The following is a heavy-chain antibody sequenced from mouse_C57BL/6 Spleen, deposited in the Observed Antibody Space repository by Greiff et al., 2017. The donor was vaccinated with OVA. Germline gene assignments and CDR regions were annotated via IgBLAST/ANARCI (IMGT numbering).Heavy chain of an antibody. V-gene: IGHV1-50*01. CDR2: IDPSDSYT. CDR3: ARQWGYDDDGAWFAY. D-gene: IGHD2-2*01. CDR1: GYTFTSYW. J-gene: IGHJ3*01. Sequence: QVQLQQPGAELVKPGASVKLSCKASGYTFTSYWMQWVKQRPGQGLEWIGEIDPSDSYTNYNQKFKGKATLTVDTSSSTAYMQLSSLTSEDSAVYYCARQWGYDDDGAWFAYWGQGTLVTVSA.